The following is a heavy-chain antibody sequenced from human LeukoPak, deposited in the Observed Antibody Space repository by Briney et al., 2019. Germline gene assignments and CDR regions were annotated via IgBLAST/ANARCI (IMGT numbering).Heavy chain of an antibody. CDR3: VRDPSNSGWAFDY. CDR1: GFTFSTYA. Sequence: GGSLELSCAASGFTFSTYAMHWVRQAPGKGLEWVAMIWYNGKNKHYADSVKGRFTISRDNSKNTLDLQMNSLRADDTAVYYCVRDPSNSGWAFDYWGQGTLVTVSS. D-gene: IGHD6-19*01. J-gene: IGHJ4*02. CDR2: IWYNGKNK. V-gene: IGHV3-33*01.